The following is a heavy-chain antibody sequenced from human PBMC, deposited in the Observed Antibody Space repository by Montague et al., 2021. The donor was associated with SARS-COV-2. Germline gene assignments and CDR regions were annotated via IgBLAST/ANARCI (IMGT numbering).Heavy chain of an antibody. D-gene: IGHD3-22*01. CDR1: DGSFSDYS. CDR3: ASGGQHINMVVVVVTGVEYYFDF. CDR2: INHHGST. Sequence: SETLSLTCAAYDGSFSDYSWTWIRQPPGKGMEWIGEINHHGSTNYNHSPTRRVPITVAMSKNQFSLNMTSVTAAGTAVYYCASGGQHINMVVVVVTGVEYYFDFWGQGTLVAVSS. V-gene: IGHV4-34*01. J-gene: IGHJ4*02.